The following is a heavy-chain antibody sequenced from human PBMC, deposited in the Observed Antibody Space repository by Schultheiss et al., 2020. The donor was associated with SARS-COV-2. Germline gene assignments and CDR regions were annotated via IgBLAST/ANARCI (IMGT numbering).Heavy chain of an antibody. V-gene: IGHV4-31*01. Sequence: SQTLSLTCTVSGGSISSSSYYWGWIRQPPGKGLEWIGYIYYSGSTYYNPSLKSLVTISVDTSKNQFSLKLSSVTAADTAVYYCASLIAVAGTYYFDYWGQGTLVTVS. J-gene: IGHJ4*02. D-gene: IGHD6-19*01. CDR1: GGSISSSSYY. CDR3: ASLIAVAGTYYFDY. CDR2: IYYSGST.